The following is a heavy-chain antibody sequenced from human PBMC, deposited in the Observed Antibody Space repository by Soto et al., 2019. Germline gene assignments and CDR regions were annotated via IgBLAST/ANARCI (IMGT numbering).Heavy chain of an antibody. Sequence: PSETLSLTCAVSGGSISSGGYSWSWIRQPPGKGLEWIGYIYHSGSTYYNPSLKCRVTISVDRSKNQFPLKLSSVTAADTAVYYCARSTDGDYFDYWGQGTLVTVSS. D-gene: IGHD3-10*01. J-gene: IGHJ4*02. V-gene: IGHV4-30-2*01. CDR3: ARSTDGDYFDY. CDR1: GGSISSGGYS. CDR2: IYHSGST.